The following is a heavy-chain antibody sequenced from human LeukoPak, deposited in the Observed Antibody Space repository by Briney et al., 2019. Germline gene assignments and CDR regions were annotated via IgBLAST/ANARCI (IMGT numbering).Heavy chain of an antibody. Sequence: SETLSLTCSVSGGSTNSYYWSWIRQSGRPGLELIGRIYSSGSTVYNPALNSRLTMSIDTSMNQYSLTLKSVTARDTAVYYCARVKASSTSWTFDQWGQGALVTVSS. D-gene: IGHD2-2*01. J-gene: IGHJ4*02. CDR3: ARVKASSTSWTFDQ. CDR1: GGSTNSYY. V-gene: IGHV4-4*07. CDR2: IYSSGST.